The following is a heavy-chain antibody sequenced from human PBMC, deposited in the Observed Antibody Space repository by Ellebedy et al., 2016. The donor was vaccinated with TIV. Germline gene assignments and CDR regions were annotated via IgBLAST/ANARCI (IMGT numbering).Heavy chain of an antibody. CDR1: GFTFDDFA. CDR3: VQAAAHSDGFYYYFKY. J-gene: IGHJ4*02. CDR2: ISWNSGTI. V-gene: IGHV3-9*01. Sequence: SLKISCAASGFTFDDFAMHWVRQAPGKGLEWVSRISWNSGTIDYADSVKGRFTISRDNAKNSLYLEMNSLRPEDTATYYCVQAAAHSDGFYYYFKYWGQGTLVTVSS. D-gene: IGHD3-22*01.